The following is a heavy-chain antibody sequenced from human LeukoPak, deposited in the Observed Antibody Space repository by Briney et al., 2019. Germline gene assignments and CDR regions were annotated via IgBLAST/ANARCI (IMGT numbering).Heavy chain of an antibody. CDR1: GFTVSTNY. J-gene: IGHJ3*02. D-gene: IGHD3-10*01. V-gene: IGHV3-53*01. CDR3: AKTRIITAYDALDI. Sequence: PGGSLRLSCAASGFTVSTNYMSWVRQAPGKGLEWVSIIYSGGSTSYADSVKGRFTISRDNARNTLYLQMNSLRAEDTAVYYCAKTRIITAYDALDIWGQGTVVSVSS. CDR2: IYSGGST.